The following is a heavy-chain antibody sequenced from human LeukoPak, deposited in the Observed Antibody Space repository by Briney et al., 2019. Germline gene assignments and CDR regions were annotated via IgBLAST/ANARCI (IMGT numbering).Heavy chain of an antibody. Sequence: GGSLRLSCAASGFTVSSNYMSWVRQAPRKGLEWVSVIYSGGSTYYADSEKGRFTISRDNSKNTLYLQMNSLRAEDTAVYYCARGDSDFWSGYPSWGQGTLVTVSS. CDR2: IYSGGST. CDR1: GFTVSSNY. J-gene: IGHJ5*02. V-gene: IGHV3-66*02. CDR3: ARGDSDFWSGYPS. D-gene: IGHD3-3*01.